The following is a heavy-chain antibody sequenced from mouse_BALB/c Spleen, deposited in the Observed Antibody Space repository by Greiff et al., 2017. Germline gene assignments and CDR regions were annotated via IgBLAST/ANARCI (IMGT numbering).Heavy chain of an antibody. CDR2: ISSGGST. D-gene: IGHD2-4*01. CDR1: GFTFSSYA. V-gene: IGHV5-6-5*01. Sequence: EVKVIESGGGLVKPGGSLKLSCAASGFTFSSYAMSWVRQTPEKRLEWVASISSGGSTYYPDSVKGRFTISRDNARNILYLQMSSLRSEDTAMYYCARGYDYLFAYWGQGTLVTVSA. J-gene: IGHJ3*01. CDR3: ARGYDYLFAY.